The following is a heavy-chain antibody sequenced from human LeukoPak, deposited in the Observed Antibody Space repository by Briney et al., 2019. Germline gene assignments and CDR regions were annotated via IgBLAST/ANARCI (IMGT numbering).Heavy chain of an antibody. V-gene: IGHV3-30*01. Sequence: GGSLRLSCAVSGFTFSSYAMDWVRQAPGKGLEWVAVISYGGSNKYYADSVKGRFTISRDNSKDTLYLQMNSLRAEDTAVYYCARDRAGGCLLYWGQGTLVTVSS. CDR3: ARDRAGGCLLY. CDR2: ISYGGSNK. D-gene: IGHD6-13*01. J-gene: IGHJ4*02. CDR1: GFTFSSYA.